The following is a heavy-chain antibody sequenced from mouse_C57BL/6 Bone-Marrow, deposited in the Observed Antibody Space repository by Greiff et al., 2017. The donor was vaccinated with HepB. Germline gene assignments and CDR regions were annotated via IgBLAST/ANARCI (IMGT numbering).Heavy chain of an antibody. Sequence: QVQLQQSGAELMKPGASVKLSCKATGYTFTGYWIEWVKQRPGHGLECIGEILPGSGSTNYNEKFKGKATFTADTSSNTAYMQLSSLTTEDSAIYYCARRGTRYYGNSPFAYWGQGTLVTVSA. CDR3: ARRGTRYYGNSPFAY. CDR1: GYTFTGYW. CDR2: ILPGSGST. D-gene: IGHD2-1*01. V-gene: IGHV1-9*01. J-gene: IGHJ3*01.